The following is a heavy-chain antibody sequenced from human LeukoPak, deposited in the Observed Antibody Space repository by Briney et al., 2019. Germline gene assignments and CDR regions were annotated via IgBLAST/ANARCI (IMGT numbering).Heavy chain of an antibody. CDR2: IIPILGIA. J-gene: IGHJ4*02. Sequence: ASVKVSCKASGGTFSSYTISWVRQAPGQGLEWMGRIIPILGIANYAQKFQGRVTITADKSTSTAYMELSSLRSEDTAVYYCAIRYGSGSSYFDYWGQGTLVTVSS. CDR3: AIRYGSGSSYFDY. CDR1: GGTFSSYT. D-gene: IGHD3-10*01. V-gene: IGHV1-69*02.